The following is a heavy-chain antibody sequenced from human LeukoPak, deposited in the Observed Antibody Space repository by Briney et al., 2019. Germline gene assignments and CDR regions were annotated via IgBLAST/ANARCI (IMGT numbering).Heavy chain of an antibody. J-gene: IGHJ3*02. CDR2: IYHSGST. D-gene: IGHD5-18*01. Sequence: SXTLXXXXXVXXXSXSSGXYSWSWIRQPPGKGLEWIGYIYHSGSTYYNPSLKSRVTISVDRSKNQFSLKLSSVTAADTAVYYCATCGYSYGPEAFDIWGQGTMVTVSS. V-gene: IGHV4-30-2*01. CDR1: XXSXSSGXYS. CDR3: ATCGYSYGPEAFDI.